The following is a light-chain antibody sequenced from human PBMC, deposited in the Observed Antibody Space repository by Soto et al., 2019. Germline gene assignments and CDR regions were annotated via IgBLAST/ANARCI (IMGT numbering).Light chain of an antibody. CDR1: QSVSSNY. Sequence: DIVLTQSPGTLSLSPGDRATLSCRASQSVSSNYLACYQQKPGQAPRLLIYGASRRVTGIPDWFSGSGSGKDFTLTISRLEPEDVAVYYCQQYVTSPWTFGQGTKVEIK. J-gene: IGKJ1*01. CDR2: GAS. CDR3: QQYVTSPWT. V-gene: IGKV3-20*01.